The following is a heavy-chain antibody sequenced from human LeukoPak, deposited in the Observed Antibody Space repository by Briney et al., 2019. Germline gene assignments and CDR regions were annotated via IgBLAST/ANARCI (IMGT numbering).Heavy chain of an antibody. J-gene: IGHJ5*02. CDR1: GGSFSGYY. CDR3: ARGREITFGGVIQFDP. Sequence: SETLSLTCAVYGGSFSGYYWSWIRQPPAKGLEWIGEINHSGSTNYNPSLKSRVTISVDTSKNQFSLKLSSVTAADTAVYYCARGREITFGGVIQFDPWGQGTLVTVSS. V-gene: IGHV4-34*01. CDR2: INHSGST. D-gene: IGHD3-16*02.